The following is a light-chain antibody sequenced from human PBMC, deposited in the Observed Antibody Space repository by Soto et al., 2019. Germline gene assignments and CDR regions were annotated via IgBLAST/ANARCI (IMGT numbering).Light chain of an antibody. Sequence: SMLQQPPGSLQLYPGATPTLTCRASQTVSSNYLAWFQQRPGQAPRLLISGASSRAAGIPDRFSGSGSGTDFTLTISRLEPEDCVVYHCQQYGNLPPTFGQGTKVDIK. CDR3: QQYGNLPPT. J-gene: IGKJ1*01. CDR1: QTVSSNY. V-gene: IGKV3-20*01. CDR2: GAS.